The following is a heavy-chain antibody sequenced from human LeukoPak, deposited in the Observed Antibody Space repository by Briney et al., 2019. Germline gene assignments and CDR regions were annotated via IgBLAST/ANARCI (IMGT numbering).Heavy chain of an antibody. CDR3: ARDPSPITIFGVVIAPYYYYYMDV. J-gene: IGHJ6*03. CDR2: INSDGSST. CDR1: GFTFSSYW. Sequence: GGSLRLSXAASGFTFSSYWMHWVRQAPGKGLVWVSRINSDGSSTSYADSVNGRFTISRDNAKNTLYLQMNSLRAEDTAVYYCARDPSPITIFGVVIAPYYYYYMDVWGKGTTVTVSS. D-gene: IGHD3-3*01. V-gene: IGHV3-74*01.